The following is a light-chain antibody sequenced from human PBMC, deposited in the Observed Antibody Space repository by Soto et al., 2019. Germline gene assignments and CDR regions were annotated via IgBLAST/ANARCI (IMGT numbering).Light chain of an antibody. Sequence: QSVLTQPPSVSGAPGQRVTISCTESSSNIGAGYDVHWYQQLPGTAPKLLIYANSNRPSGVPDRFSGSKSGTSASLAIIGLQAEDEADYYCQSYDSSLSAWVFGGGTKLTVL. CDR3: QSYDSSLSAWV. CDR1: SSNIGAGYD. V-gene: IGLV1-40*01. J-gene: IGLJ3*02. CDR2: ANS.